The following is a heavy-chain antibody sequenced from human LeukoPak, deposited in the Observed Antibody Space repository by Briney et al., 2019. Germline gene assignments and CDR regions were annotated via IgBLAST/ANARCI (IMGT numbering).Heavy chain of an antibody. D-gene: IGHD5-18*01. CDR3: ARGWSYSYGNYMDV. J-gene: IGHJ6*03. CDR2: IYHSGST. Sequence: PSETLSLTCAVYGVSFSGYYWSWIRQPPGKGLEWIGEIYHSGSTNYNPSLKSRVTISGDTSKNQSSLKLSSVTAADTAVYYCARGWSYSYGNYMDVWGTGTTVTVSS. V-gene: IGHV4-34*01. CDR1: GVSFSGYY.